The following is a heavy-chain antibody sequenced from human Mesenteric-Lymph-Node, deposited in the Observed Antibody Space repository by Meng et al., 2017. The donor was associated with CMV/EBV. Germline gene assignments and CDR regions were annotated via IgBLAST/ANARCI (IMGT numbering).Heavy chain of an antibody. CDR2: IYHSGST. Sequence: SETLSLTCTVSGGSISSSSYYWGWIRQPPGKGLEWIGSIYHSGSTYYNPSLKSRVTISVDTSKNQFSLKLSSVTAADTAVYYCARDAGKFTYDILTGPFSYYYYYGMDVWGQGTTVTVSS. CDR1: GGSISSSSYY. D-gene: IGHD3-9*01. CDR3: ARDAGKFTYDILTGPFSYYYYYGMDV. V-gene: IGHV4-39*07. J-gene: IGHJ6*02.